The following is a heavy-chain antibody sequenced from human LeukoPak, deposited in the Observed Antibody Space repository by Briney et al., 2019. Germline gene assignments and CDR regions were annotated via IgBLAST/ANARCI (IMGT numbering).Heavy chain of an antibody. D-gene: IGHD1-26*01. J-gene: IGHJ5*02. Sequence: GRSLRLSCAASGFTFSLYGMHWVRQAPGKGLEWVAVIWYDGSNENYADSVNGRFTISRDNSRNTLYLQMNSLSAEDTAMYYCVRGSPLGATTNWLDPWGQGTLVTVSS. CDR1: GFTFSLYG. CDR2: IWYDGSNE. V-gene: IGHV3-33*01. CDR3: VRGSPLGATTNWLDP.